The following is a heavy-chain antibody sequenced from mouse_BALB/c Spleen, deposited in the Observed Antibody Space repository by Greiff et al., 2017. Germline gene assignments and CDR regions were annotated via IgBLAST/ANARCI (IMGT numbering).Heavy chain of an antibody. CDR3: ARDGGYMYYFDY. CDR1: GFTFSDYY. CDR2: ISDGGSYT. D-gene: IGHD3-1*01. Sequence: DVMLVESGGGLVKPGGSLKLSCAASGFTFSDYYMYWVRQTPEKRLEWVATISDGGSYTYYPDSVKGRFTISRDNAKNNLYLQMSSLKSEDTAMYYCARDGGYMYYFDYWGQGTTLTVSS. J-gene: IGHJ2*01. V-gene: IGHV5-4*02.